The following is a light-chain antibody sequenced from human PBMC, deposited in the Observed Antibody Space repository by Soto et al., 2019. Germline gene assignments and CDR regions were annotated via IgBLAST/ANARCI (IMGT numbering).Light chain of an antibody. CDR2: WAS. CDR3: QQSYSTPRT. J-gene: IGKJ1*01. Sequence: DIALTQSPDSLAVSLGERATINCKSSQSVLYSSNKKNYLAWYQQKSGQSPKVLIYWASTRESGVPDRFSGSGSGTDFTLTISSLQAEDAAVYYCQQSYSTPRTFGQGTKVEIK. CDR1: QSVLYSSNKKNY. V-gene: IGKV4-1*01.